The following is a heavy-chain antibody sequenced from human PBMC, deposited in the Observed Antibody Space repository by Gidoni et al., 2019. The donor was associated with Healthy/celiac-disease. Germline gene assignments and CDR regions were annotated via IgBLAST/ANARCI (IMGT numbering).Heavy chain of an antibody. CDR2: IYWNDDK. CDR1: GFSLSTRGVG. CDR3: AHSFRVLRYFVRREEYYFDY. V-gene: IGHV2-5*01. Sequence: QITLKESGPKLVKPTQTLTLTCTFSGFSLSTRGVGVGWIRQPPGKALEWLALIYWNDDKRYSPSLTSRLTITTDTSKNQVVLTMTNMDPVDTATYYCAHSFRVLRYFVRREEYYFDYWGQGTLVTVSS. D-gene: IGHD3-9*01. J-gene: IGHJ4*02.